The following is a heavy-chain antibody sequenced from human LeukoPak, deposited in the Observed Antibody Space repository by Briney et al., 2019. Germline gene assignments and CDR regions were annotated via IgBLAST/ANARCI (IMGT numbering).Heavy chain of an antibody. D-gene: IGHD3-10*01. V-gene: IGHV4-34*01. CDR2: INHSGST. CDR3: ARGSMVRGVTFDY. Sequence: SETLSLTCAVYGGSFSGYYWSWIRQPPGKGLEWIGEINHSGSTNYNPSLKSRVTISVDRSKNQFSLKLSSVTAADTAVYYCARGSMVRGVTFDYWGQGTLVTVSS. J-gene: IGHJ4*02. CDR1: GGSFSGYY.